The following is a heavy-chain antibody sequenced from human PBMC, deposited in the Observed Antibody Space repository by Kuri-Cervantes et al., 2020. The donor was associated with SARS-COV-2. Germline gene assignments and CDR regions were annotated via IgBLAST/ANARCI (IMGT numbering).Heavy chain of an antibody. Sequence: ASVKVSCKASGYTFTSYDINWVRQAPGQGLEWMGWISVYNGYTKFAQKFQGRVTMTTDTSTSTACMELRSLKSGDTAVYYCARHQGGSSSRLWYAFDIWGQGTMVTVSS. CDR2: ISVYNGYT. V-gene: IGHV1-18*01. CDR3: ARHQGGSSSRLWYAFDI. D-gene: IGHD6-13*01. CDR1: GYTFTSYD. J-gene: IGHJ3*02.